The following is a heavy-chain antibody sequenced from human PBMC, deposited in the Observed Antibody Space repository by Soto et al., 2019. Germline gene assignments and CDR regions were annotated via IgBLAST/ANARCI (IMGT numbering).Heavy chain of an antibody. Sequence: QVQLQESGPGLVKPSQTLSLTCTVSGGSISSGGYYWSWIRQHPGKGREWIGSIYDSGSTYYNPSLKSRVTISVDASKNQLSLKLASVTAADTAMYYCARGGTRAYFHHWGQGTLVTVSS. J-gene: IGHJ1*01. CDR3: ARGGTRAYFHH. CDR1: GGSISSGGYY. V-gene: IGHV4-31*03. D-gene: IGHD1-1*01. CDR2: IYDSGST.